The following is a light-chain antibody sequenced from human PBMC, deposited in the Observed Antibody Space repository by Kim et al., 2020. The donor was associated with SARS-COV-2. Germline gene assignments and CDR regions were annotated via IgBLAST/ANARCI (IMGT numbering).Light chain of an antibody. J-gene: IGLJ1*01. CDR3: SSYTSRITYV. Sequence: GQTITYSCTGTSYDDGGNNYVSWYQQHPGKAPKRLFDGVSDRPSGGSNSFSGAKSGTTASLTISGLQTEDEAEYYCSSYTSRITYVFGTGTKVTVL. CDR1: SYDDGGNNY. V-gene: IGLV2-14*03. CDR2: GVS.